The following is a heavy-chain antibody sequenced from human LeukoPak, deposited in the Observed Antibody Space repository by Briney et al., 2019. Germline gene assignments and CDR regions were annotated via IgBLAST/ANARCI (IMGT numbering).Heavy chain of an antibody. V-gene: IGHV3-15*01. D-gene: IGHD4-23*01. CDR2: IKSKTDGGTT. CDR1: GFTFSNAW. CDR3: TAYYGGQHEY. Sequence: GGSLRLSCAASGFTFSNAWMSWVRQAPGKGLEWVGRIKSKTDGGTTDYAAPVKGRFTISRDDSKNTLYLQMNSLKTKDTAVYYSTAYYGGQHEYWGQGTLVTVSS. J-gene: IGHJ4*02.